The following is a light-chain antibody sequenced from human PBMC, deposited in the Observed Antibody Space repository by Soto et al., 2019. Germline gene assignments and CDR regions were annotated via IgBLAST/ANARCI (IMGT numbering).Light chain of an antibody. V-gene: IGLV2-14*01. CDR3: SSYTSTSPPFYV. CDR1: SSDITTYNF. Sequence: QSALAQPASVSGSPGQSITISCTGASSDITTYNFVSWYQQHPAKAPKLMIYEVSYRPSGVSNRFSGSKSGNTASLTISGLQAEDEADYYCSSYTSTSPPFYVFGTGTRSPS. CDR2: EVS. J-gene: IGLJ1*01.